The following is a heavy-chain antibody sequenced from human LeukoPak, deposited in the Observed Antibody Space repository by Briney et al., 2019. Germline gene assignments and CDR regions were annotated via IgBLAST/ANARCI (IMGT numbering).Heavy chain of an antibody. CDR2: INNDSGDT. CDR1: GYTFTDYY. V-gene: IGHV1-2*02. Sequence: ASVKVSCKASGYTFTDYYLQWMRQAPGQRLEWMGWINNDSGDTKYAQKFQGRVTMTRDTSISTAYMELRSLRSDDTAFYYCARDHGDTYNWFDPWGQGTLVTVSS. D-gene: IGHD4-17*01. CDR3: ARDHGDTYNWFDP. J-gene: IGHJ5*02.